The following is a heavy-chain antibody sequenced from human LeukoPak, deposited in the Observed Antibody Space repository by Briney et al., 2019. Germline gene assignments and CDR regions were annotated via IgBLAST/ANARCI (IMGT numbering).Heavy chain of an antibody. CDR1: GFTFSDNN. Sequence: PGGSLRLPCAPSGFTFSDNNIIWIPQAPGKGPEWVSFIGISGATIHYADSVRGRLTISRDNAKNSLYLQMNSLRAEDTAMYYCARTIIGIYGSFEYYFDLWGQGTLVTVSS. CDR2: IGISGATI. D-gene: IGHD3-16*01. CDR3: ARTIIGIYGSFEYYFDL. V-gene: IGHV3-11*01. J-gene: IGHJ4*02.